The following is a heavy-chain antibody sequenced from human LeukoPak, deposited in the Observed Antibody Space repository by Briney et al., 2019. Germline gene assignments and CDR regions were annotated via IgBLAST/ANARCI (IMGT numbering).Heavy chain of an antibody. CDR1: GGSISSSSYY. CDR2: IYYSGST. D-gene: IGHD6-19*01. Sequence: PSETLSLTCTVSGGSISSSSYYWGWIRQPPGKGLESIGSIYYSGSTYYNPSLKSRVTISVDTSKNHFSLKLSSVTAANTAVYYCASLQYSSGWPFDYWGQGTLVTVSS. V-gene: IGHV4-39*02. J-gene: IGHJ4*02. CDR3: ASLQYSSGWPFDY.